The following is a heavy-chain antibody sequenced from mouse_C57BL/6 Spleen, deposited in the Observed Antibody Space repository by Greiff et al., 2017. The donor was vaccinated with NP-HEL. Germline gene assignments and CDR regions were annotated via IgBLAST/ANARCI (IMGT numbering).Heavy chain of an antibody. Sequence: QVQLQQSGAELARPGASVKMSCTASGYTFNSYSMHWVKQRPGQGLEWIGYINPSSGYTKYNQKFKDKATLTADKSSSTAYMQLSSLTSEDSAVYYCARYDYDRYYFDYWGQGTTVTVSS. J-gene: IGHJ2*01. CDR1: GYTFNSYS. V-gene: IGHV1-4*01. CDR2: INPSSGYT. CDR3: ARYDYDRYYFDY. D-gene: IGHD2-4*01.